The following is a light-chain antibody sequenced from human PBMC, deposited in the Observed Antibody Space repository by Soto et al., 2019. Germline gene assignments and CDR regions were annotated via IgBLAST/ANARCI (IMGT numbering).Light chain of an antibody. CDR3: QHFNKWPHMPA. J-gene: IGKJ4*01. CDR2: DAS. Sequence: IVLTQSPATLSVSPGERATLSCRASQAVGSNLAWYQQRPGQAPRLLIYDASTRATGIPNRFSGGGSGTEFTLTISSLQSDDFAVYYCQHFNKWPHMPAFGGGTKLAIK. CDR1: QAVGSN. V-gene: IGKV3-15*01.